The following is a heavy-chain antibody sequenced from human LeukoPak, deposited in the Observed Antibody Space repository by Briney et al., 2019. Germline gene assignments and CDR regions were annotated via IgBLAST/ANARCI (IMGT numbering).Heavy chain of an antibody. V-gene: IGHV1-69*13. J-gene: IGHJ4*02. CDR2: IIPIFGTA. CDR1: GYTFTSYD. Sequence: VASVKVSCKASGYTFTSYDINWVRQAPGQGLEWMGGIIPIFGTANYAQKFQGRVTITADESTSTAYMELSSLRSEDTAVYYCARGPLYYFDYWGQGTLVTVSS. CDR3: ARGPLYYFDY.